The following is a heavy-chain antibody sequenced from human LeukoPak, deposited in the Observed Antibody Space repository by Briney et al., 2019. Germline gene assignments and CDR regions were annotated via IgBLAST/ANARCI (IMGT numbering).Heavy chain of an antibody. CDR2: ISYDGSKE. D-gene: IGHD5-18*01. CDR1: GFTFGSYD. CDR3: AKDQGYTYGHSFDY. V-gene: IGHV3-30*18. J-gene: IGHJ4*02. Sequence: PGRSLRPSCAASGFTFGSYDMHWVRQAPGKGLEWVALISYDGSKEYYGDSVKGRFTISRDNSKNTLYLQMNSLRAEDTAVYYCAKDQGYTYGHSFDYWGQGTLVTVSS.